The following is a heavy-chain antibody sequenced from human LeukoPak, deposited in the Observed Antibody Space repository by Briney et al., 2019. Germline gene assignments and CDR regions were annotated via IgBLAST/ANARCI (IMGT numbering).Heavy chain of an antibody. CDR1: GGSFSGYY. CDR2: INHSGST. J-gene: IGHJ4*02. CDR3: ARGFATWDY. Sequence: TLSLTCAVYGGSFSGYYWSWIRQPPGKGLEWIGEINHSGSTNYNPSLKSRVTISVDTSKNQFSLKLSSVTAADTAVYYCARGFATWDYWGQGTLVTVSS. V-gene: IGHV4-34*01.